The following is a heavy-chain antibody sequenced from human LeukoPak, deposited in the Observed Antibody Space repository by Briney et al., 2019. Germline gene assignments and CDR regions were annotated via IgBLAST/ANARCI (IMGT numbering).Heavy chain of an antibody. J-gene: IGHJ6*03. Sequence: ASVKVSCKASGYTFIRNGISWVRQAPGQGLEWMGWINPNSGGTNYAQKFQGRVTMTRDTSISTAYMELSRLRSDDTAVYYCARGMEPYYYMDVWGKGTTVTVSS. CDR3: ARGMEPYYYMDV. D-gene: IGHD1-26*01. CDR2: INPNSGGT. V-gene: IGHV1-2*02. CDR1: GYTFIRNG.